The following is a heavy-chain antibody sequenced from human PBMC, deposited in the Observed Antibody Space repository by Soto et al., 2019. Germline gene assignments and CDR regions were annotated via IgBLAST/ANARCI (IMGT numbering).Heavy chain of an antibody. D-gene: IGHD5-12*01. V-gene: IGHV1-2*04. Sequence: ASVKVSCKASGYTFPGYYMHWVRQAPGQGLEWMGWINPNSGGTNYAQKFQGWVTMTRDTSISTAYMELSRLRSDDTAVYYCAKSRSSSGYDIWAFDIWGQGTMVTVSS. CDR1: GYTFPGYY. CDR2: INPNSGGT. CDR3: AKSRSSSGYDIWAFDI. J-gene: IGHJ3*02.